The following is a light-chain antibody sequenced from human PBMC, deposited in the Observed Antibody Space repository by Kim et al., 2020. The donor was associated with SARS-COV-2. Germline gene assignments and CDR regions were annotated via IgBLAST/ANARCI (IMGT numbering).Light chain of an antibody. CDR2: DVT. J-gene: IGLJ2*01. CDR1: SSDLGIYDY. V-gene: IGLV2-8*01. CDR3: SSYAGSNNGV. Sequence: GQSVTISCTGSSSDLGIYDYVSWYQQYPGKAPKLIIYDVTKRPSGVPDRFSGSKSANTASLTVSGLQAEDEADYYCSSYAGSNNGVFGEGTQLTVL.